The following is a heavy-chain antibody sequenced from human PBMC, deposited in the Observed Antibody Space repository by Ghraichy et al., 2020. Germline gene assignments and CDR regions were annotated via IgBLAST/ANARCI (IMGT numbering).Heavy chain of an antibody. CDR3: TKGLRPDLPETFDY. CDR1: GFNFDNNA. CDR2: ISWDASST. V-gene: IGHV3-43*01. J-gene: IGHJ4*02. Sequence: GGSLRLSCAPSGFNFDNNAMHWVRQAPGTGLEWVGLISWDASSTYYADSVKGRFIISRDKSKKSLYLQMHSLTTEDSAVYYCTKGLRPDLPETFDYWGQGTLVTVSP.